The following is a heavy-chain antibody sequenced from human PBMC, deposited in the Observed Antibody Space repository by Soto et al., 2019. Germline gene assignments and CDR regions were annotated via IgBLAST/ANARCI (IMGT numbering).Heavy chain of an antibody. J-gene: IGHJ5*02. Sequence: QVQLVESGGGVVQPGRSLRLSCAASGFTFSSYAMHWVRQAPGKGLEWVAVISYDGSNKYYADSVKGRFTISRDNSKNQLYLQMNRLGAEDTAVYYWARGGRGSSWRDFNWFDPWGQGTLVTVSS. CDR3: ARGGRGSSWRDFNWFDP. V-gene: IGHV3-30-3*01. D-gene: IGHD6-13*01. CDR1: GFTFSSYA. CDR2: ISYDGSNK.